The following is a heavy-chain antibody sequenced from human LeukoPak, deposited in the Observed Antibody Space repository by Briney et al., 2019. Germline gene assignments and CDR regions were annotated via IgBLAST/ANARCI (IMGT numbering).Heavy chain of an antibody. CDR1: GNTFTRYY. CDR3: ARGGDGYDQIDY. CDR2: INPSGAST. Sequence: ASVKVSCKASGNTFTRYYMHWVRQAPGQGPEWMGIINPSGASTSYAQKFQARVTMTRDTSTSTVYMELSSLRFEDTAVYYCARGGDGYDQIDYWGQGTLVTVSS. J-gene: IGHJ4*02. V-gene: IGHV1-46*01. D-gene: IGHD5-24*01.